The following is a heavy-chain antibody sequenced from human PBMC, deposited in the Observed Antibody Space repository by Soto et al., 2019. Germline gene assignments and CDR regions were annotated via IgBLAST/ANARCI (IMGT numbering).Heavy chain of an antibody. V-gene: IGHV3-23*01. CDR2: ISGSGGST. CDR1: GFTFSSYA. D-gene: IGHD1-26*01. Sequence: EVQLLESGGGLVQPGGSLRLSCAASGFTFSSYAMSWVRQAPGKGLEWVSAISGSGGSTYYADSVKGRFTISRDNSKNTLYLQMNSLRAEDTYVYYCAKDRFSGSQGLDYWGQGTLVTVSS. CDR3: AKDRFSGSQGLDY. J-gene: IGHJ4*02.